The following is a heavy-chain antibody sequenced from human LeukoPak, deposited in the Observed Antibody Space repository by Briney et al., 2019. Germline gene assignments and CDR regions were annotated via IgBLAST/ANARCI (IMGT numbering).Heavy chain of an antibody. CDR2: INPSGGST. Sequence: ASVKISCKASGYTFTSYYMHWVRQAPGQGLEWMGIINPSGGSTSYAQKFQGRVTITADKSTSTAYMELSSLRSEDTAVYYCARGETTTVTRDFGAFDIWGQGTMVTVSS. J-gene: IGHJ3*02. D-gene: IGHD4-17*01. CDR3: ARGETTTVTRDFGAFDI. V-gene: IGHV1-46*01. CDR1: GYTFTSYY.